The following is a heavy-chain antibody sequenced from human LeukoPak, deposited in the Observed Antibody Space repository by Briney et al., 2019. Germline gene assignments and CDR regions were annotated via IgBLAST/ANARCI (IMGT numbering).Heavy chain of an antibody. J-gene: IGHJ6*02. CDR1: GGTFSSYA. D-gene: IGHD2-15*01. Sequence: SVKVSCKASGGTFSSYAISWVRQAPGQGLEWMGRIIPILGIANYAQKFQGRVTITADKSISTAYMELSSLRSEDTAVYYCARGGRSVVAANLLYYYYGMDVWGQGTTVTVSS. CDR2: IIPILGIA. CDR3: ARGGRSVVAANLLYYYYGMDV. V-gene: IGHV1-69*04.